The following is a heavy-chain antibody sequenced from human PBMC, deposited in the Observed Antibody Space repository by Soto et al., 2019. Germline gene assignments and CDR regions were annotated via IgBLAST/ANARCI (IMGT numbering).Heavy chain of an antibody. J-gene: IGHJ6*02. CDR1: GFTFTSSA. V-gene: IGHV1-58*01. D-gene: IGHD6-6*01. Sequence: SVKVSCKASGFTFTSSAVQWVRQARGQRLEWIGWIVVGSGNTNYAQKFQERVTITRDMSTSTAYMELSSLRSEDTAVYYCAADRRGSSPSGYYYYYYGMDVWGQGTTVTVSS. CDR3: AADRRGSSPSGYYYYYYGMDV. CDR2: IVVGSGNT.